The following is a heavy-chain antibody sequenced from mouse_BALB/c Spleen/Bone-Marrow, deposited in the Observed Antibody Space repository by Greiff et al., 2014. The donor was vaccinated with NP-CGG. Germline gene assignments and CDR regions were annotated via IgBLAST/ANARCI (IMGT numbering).Heavy chain of an antibody. V-gene: IGHV1-80*01. D-gene: IGHD1-1*01. CDR2: IYPGDGDT. CDR3: ARSGYGSSYDY. CDR1: GYAFSTYW. Sequence: VKLMESGAELVKPGSSVKISCKASGYAFSTYWMNWVKQRPGQGLEWIGQIYPGDGDTNYNGKFKGTATLTADKSSSTAYMQLSSLTSEDSAFYFCARSGYGSSYDYWGQGTTLTVSS. J-gene: IGHJ2*01.